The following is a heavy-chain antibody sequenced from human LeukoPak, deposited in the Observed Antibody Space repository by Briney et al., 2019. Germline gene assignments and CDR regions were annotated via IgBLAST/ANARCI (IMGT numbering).Heavy chain of an antibody. CDR3: ARDYTVPAATLGY. CDR1: GGTFSSYA. Sequence: SVKVSCKASGGTFSSYAISWVRQAPGQGLEWMGGIIPIFGTANYAQEFQGRVTITADESTSTAYMELSSLRSEDTAVYYCARDYTVPAATLGYWGQGTLVTVSS. V-gene: IGHV1-69*13. J-gene: IGHJ4*02. CDR2: IIPIFGTA. D-gene: IGHD2-2*01.